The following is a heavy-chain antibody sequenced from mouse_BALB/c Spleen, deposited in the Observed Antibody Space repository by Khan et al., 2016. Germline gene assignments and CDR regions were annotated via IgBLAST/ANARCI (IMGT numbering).Heavy chain of an antibody. CDR1: GDSITNDY. CDR3: ARSGRYDPWFAY. D-gene: IGHD2-14*01. J-gene: IGHJ3*01. V-gene: IGHV3-8*02. CDR2: ISYSGTT. Sequence: EVQLQESGPSLVTPSQTLSLTCSVTGDSITNDYWNWIRKFPGNKLEYMGYISYSGTTYYNPSLKSRISITRDTSKNQYYLQLNSVTTADTVTYFCARSGRYDPWFAYWAQGTLVTVSA.